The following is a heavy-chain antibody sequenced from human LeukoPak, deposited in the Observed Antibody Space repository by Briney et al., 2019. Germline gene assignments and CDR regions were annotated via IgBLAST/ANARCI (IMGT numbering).Heavy chain of an antibody. CDR1: GFTFSSYW. Sequence: PGGSLRLSCAASGFTFSSYWMHWVRQAPGKGLVWVSRIKSDGSSTSYAGFVKGRFTISRDNAKNTLFLQMNSLTAEDTAVYYCARDFSRGSYKGRDYYMDVWGKGTTVTVSS. CDR3: ARDFSRGSYKGRDYYMDV. J-gene: IGHJ6*03. V-gene: IGHV3-74*01. D-gene: IGHD1-26*01. CDR2: IKSDGSST.